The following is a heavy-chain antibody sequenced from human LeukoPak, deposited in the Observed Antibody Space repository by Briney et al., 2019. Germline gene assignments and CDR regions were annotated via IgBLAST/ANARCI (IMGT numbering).Heavy chain of an antibody. D-gene: IGHD6-13*01. Sequence: PSQTLSLTCAVSGGSISSGGYSWSWIRQPPGKGLEWIGYIYHSGSTYYNPSLRGRATISVDRSKNQFSLKLSSVTAADTAVYYCARDPGIAAVNWYFDLWGRGTLVTVSS. CDR1: GGSISSGGYS. CDR3: ARDPGIAAVNWYFDL. CDR2: IYHSGST. V-gene: IGHV4-30-2*01. J-gene: IGHJ2*01.